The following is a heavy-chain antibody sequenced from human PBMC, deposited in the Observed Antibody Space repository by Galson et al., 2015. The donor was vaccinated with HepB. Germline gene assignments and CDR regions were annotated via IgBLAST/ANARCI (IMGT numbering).Heavy chain of an antibody. J-gene: IGHJ3*02. CDR1: GGTFSSYA. CDR2: IIPIFGIA. CDR3: ARELGTVRGVISAFDI. Sequence: SVKVSCKASGGTFSSYAISWVRQAPGQGLEWMGGIIPIFGIANYAQKFQGRVTITADESTSTAYMELSSLRSEDTAVYYCARELGTVRGVISAFDIWGQGTMVTVSS. V-gene: IGHV1-69*13. D-gene: IGHD3-10*01.